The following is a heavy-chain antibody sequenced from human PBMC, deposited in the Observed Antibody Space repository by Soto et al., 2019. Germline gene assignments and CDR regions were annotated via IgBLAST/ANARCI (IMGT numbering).Heavy chain of an antibody. CDR1: SGSIRSSTYY. CDR3: ARLHWGGSEHMWQNYFDY. V-gene: IGHV4-39*01. CDR2: INYSGNT. J-gene: IGHJ4*02. Sequence: QLQLQESGPGLVKPSETLSLTCTVSSGSIRSSTYYWGWIRQPPGKGLEGIGTINYSGNTYYRQSLKSRVTISVDTSKNQFSLKLNSVTAADTAVYYCARLHWGGSEHMWQNYFDYWGQGTQVTVSS. D-gene: IGHD2-21*01.